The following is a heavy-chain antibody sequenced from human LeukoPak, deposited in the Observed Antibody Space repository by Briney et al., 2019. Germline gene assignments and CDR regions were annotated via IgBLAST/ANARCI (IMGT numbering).Heavy chain of an antibody. D-gene: IGHD5-24*01. CDR1: GGSVSSTNSY. CDR3: ARGRVEMATIDFDY. V-gene: IGHV4-39*07. Sequence: SETLSLTCTVSGGSVSSTNSYWAWIRQSPGKGLEWIGRIYTSGSTNYNPSLKSRVTISVDTSKNQFSLKLSSVTAADTAMYYCARGRVEMATIDFDYWGQGTLVTVSS. J-gene: IGHJ4*02. CDR2: IYTSGST.